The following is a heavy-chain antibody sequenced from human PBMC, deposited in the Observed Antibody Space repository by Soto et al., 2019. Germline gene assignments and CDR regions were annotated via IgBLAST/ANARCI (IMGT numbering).Heavy chain of an antibody. D-gene: IGHD5-12*01. V-gene: IGHV4-30-2*01. CDR3: ARARDGYND. CDR2: IFHSGST. CDR1: GGSISSGGYS. J-gene: IGHJ4*02. Sequence: PSETLSLTCAVSGGSISSGGYSWSWIRQPPGKGLECIGYIFHSGSTYYSPSLKSRVTISVDRSKNQFSLKLSSVTAADTAVYYCARARDGYNDWGQGTLVTVSS.